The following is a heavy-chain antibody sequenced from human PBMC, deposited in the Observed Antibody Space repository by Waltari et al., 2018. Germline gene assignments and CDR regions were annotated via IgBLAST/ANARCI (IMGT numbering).Heavy chain of an antibody. CDR2: INPNSGVT. CDR3: ARGHYDISGYYHVDY. Sequence: QVQLVQSGAEVKKPGASVKVSCKASGYTFTGYYIHWVRQAPGQGLEWMGWINPNSGVTNYAQKFQGRVTMTSDTSISTAYMELSSLTSDDTAVYYCARGHYDISGYYHVDYWGQGTLVTVSS. CDR1: GYTFTGYY. D-gene: IGHD3-22*01. J-gene: IGHJ4*02. V-gene: IGHV1-2*02.